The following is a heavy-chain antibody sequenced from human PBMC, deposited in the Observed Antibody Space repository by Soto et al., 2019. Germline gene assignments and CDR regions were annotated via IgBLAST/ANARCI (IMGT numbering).Heavy chain of an antibody. CDR3: ARVRGGGYNFYRLDY. D-gene: IGHD5-12*01. CDR1: GFTFSSYA. Sequence: GGSLRLSCAASGFTFSSYAMHWVRQAPGKGLEWVAVISYDGSNKYYADSVKGRFTISRDNSKNTLYLQMNSLRAEDTAVYYCARVRGGGYNFYRLDYWGQGTLVTVSS. J-gene: IGHJ4*02. CDR2: ISYDGSNK. V-gene: IGHV3-30-3*01.